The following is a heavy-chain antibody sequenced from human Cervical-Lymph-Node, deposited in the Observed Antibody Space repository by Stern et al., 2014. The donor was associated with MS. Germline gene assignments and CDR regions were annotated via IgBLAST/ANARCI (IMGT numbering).Heavy chain of an antibody. CDR1: GGTFSSYA. V-gene: IGHV1-69*01. J-gene: IGHJ6*02. CDR2: IIPIFGTT. D-gene: IGHD2-15*01. Sequence: QLVQSGAEVKKPGSSVTVSCKASGGTFSSYAISWVRQAPGQGLECMGGIIPIFGTTNYAQKFQGRVTITADESTSTAYMELSSLRSEDTAMYYCARDHPGYCSGGSCRYYYGMDVWGQGTTVTVSS. CDR3: ARDHPGYCSGGSCRYYYGMDV.